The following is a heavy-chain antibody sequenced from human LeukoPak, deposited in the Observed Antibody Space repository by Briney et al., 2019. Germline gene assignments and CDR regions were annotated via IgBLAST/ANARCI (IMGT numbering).Heavy chain of an antibody. CDR3: ARHFARAFDI. D-gene: IGHD2-21*01. V-gene: IGHV4-39*01. CDR1: GGSISSSSYY. CDR2: VYYSGST. J-gene: IGHJ3*02. Sequence: SETLSLTCTVSGGSISSSSYYWGWIRPPPGKGLEWIGSVYYSGSTYCNSSLKSRVTMSVDTSRNQFSLKLSSVTAADTAVYYCARHFARAFDIWGQGTMVTVSS.